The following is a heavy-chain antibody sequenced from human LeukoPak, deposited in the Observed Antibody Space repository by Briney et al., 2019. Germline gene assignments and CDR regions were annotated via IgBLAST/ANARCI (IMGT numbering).Heavy chain of an antibody. D-gene: IGHD3-9*01. J-gene: IGHJ4*02. CDR2: ISGSGGST. V-gene: IGHV3-23*01. Sequence: PGGSLRLSCAASGFTFSSYAMSWVRQDPGKGLEWVSAISGSGGSTYYADSVKGRFTISRDNSKYTLYLQMNSLRAEDTAVYYCAKDSYILTGYFGYWGQGTLVTVSS. CDR3: AKDSYILTGYFGY. CDR1: GFTFSSYA.